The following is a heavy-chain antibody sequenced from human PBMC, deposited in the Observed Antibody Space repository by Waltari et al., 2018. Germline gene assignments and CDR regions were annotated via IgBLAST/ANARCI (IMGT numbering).Heavy chain of an antibody. V-gene: IGHV4-39*07. Sequence: QLQLQESGPGLVKPSETLSLTCTVSGGSISSSSYYWGWIRQPPGKGLEWIGSIYYSGSTDYNPALTSRVTRSVDTSKNQFSLKLSSVTAADTAVYYCAKPYSSSPDDYCDYWGQGTLVTVSS. D-gene: IGHD6-6*01. J-gene: IGHJ4*02. CDR3: AKPYSSSPDDYCDY. CDR2: IYYSGST. CDR1: GGSISSSSYY.